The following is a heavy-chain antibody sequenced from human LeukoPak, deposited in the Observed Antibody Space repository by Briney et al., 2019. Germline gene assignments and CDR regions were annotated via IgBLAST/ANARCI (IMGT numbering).Heavy chain of an antibody. Sequence: GGSLRLSCAASGFTFNNYWIHWVRQAPGKGLVWVSSTNTDGSTTVYGDSVEGRFTISRDNGKNTLDLQLNSLRVEDTAVYYCARDVKGQWLVHYGMDVWGQGTTVTVSS. CDR2: TNTDGSTT. CDR3: ARDVKGQWLVHYGMDV. V-gene: IGHV3-74*01. D-gene: IGHD6-19*01. CDR1: GFTFNNYW. J-gene: IGHJ6*02.